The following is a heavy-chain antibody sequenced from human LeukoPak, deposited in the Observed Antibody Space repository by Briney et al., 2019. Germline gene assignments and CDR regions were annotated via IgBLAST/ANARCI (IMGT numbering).Heavy chain of an antibody. CDR3: AGNYYGSGSYFT. CDR2: IIPIFGTA. V-gene: IGHV1-69*01. J-gene: IGHJ5*02. CDR1: GGTFSSYA. D-gene: IGHD3-10*01. Sequence: ASVKVSCKASGGTFSSYAISWVRQAPGQGLEWMGGIIPIFGTANYAQKFQGRVTITADESTSTAYMELSSLRSEDTAVYYCAGNYYGSGSYFTWGQGTLVTVSS.